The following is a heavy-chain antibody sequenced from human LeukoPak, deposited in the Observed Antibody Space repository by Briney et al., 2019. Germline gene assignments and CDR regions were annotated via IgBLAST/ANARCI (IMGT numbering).Heavy chain of an antibody. CDR3: ARDGAIAAAAYYYYYGMDV. J-gene: IGHJ6*02. V-gene: IGHV3-21*01. CDR2: ITGSGAGT. CDR1: TFAFSSYA. D-gene: IGHD6-13*01. Sequence: GGSLRLSCAASTFAFSSYAMTWVRQAPGKGLEWVSSITGSGAGTSYADSVKGRFTISRDNAKNSLYLQMNSLRAEDTAVYYCARDGAIAAAAYYYYYGMDVWGQGTTVTVSS.